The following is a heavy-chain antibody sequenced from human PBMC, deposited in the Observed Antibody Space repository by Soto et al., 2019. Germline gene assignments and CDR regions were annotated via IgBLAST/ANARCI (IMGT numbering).Heavy chain of an antibody. J-gene: IGHJ2*01. D-gene: IGHD6-13*01. V-gene: IGHV1-46*03. CDR1: GYTFTSNY. CDR2: INPSHSTT. CDR3: VRGSSNWLWYFDL. Sequence: QVHLVQSGAEVKEPGASVKLSCKASGYTFTSNYLYWVRQAPGQGLEWMGVINPSHSTTTYARNFQGRVTMTRDTSTSTIYMEVTRLRSEDTAVYYCVRGSSNWLWYFDLWGRGTLVTVSS.